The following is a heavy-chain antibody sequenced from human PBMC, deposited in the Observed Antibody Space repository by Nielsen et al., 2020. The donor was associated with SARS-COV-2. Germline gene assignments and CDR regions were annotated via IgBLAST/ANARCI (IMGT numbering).Heavy chain of an antibody. Sequence: GESLKISCAASGFTVSAYAMIWVRQAAGKGLEWVSAVSGDVAHTTYYADSVKGRFTISRDNSKNTLYLQMSSLRAEDTAVYYCAKDSCSRTYCPSDYWGQGTLVTVSS. CDR2: VSGDVAHTT. CDR3: AKDSCSRTYCPSDY. D-gene: IGHD3-10*02. CDR1: GFTVSAYA. V-gene: IGHV3-23*01. J-gene: IGHJ4*02.